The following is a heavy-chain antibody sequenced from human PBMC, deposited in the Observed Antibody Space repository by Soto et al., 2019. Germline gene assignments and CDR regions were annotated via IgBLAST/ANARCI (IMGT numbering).Heavy chain of an antibody. J-gene: IGHJ6*02. V-gene: IGHV4-39*01. Sequence: SETLSLTCTVSGGSISSSSYYWGCIRQPPGKGLEWIGSIYYSGSTYYNPSLKSRVTISVDTSKNQFSLKLSSVTAADTAVYYCARYSSSWLSYYYYYGMDVWSQGTTVTVSS. CDR3: ARYSSSWLSYYYYYGMDV. CDR2: IYYSGST. CDR1: GGSISSSSYY. D-gene: IGHD6-13*01.